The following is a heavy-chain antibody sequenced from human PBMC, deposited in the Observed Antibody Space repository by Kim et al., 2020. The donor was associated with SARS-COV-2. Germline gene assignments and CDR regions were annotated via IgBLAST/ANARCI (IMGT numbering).Heavy chain of an antibody. J-gene: IGHJ4*02. CDR2: M. Sequence: MDYADAVKGRFTISRENAKNSLYLQVNNLIVEDEAVYYCASLYYVASGYDDWGKGTLVTVST. CDR3: ASLYYVASGYDD. D-gene: IGHD5-12*01. V-gene: IGHV3-48*03.